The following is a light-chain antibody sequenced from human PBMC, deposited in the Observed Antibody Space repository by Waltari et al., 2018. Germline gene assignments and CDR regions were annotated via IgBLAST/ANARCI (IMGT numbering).Light chain of an antibody. CDR2: GNN. J-gene: IGLJ2*01. CDR1: TSNIGAGHD. CDR3: QSFDNMLSGGVV. V-gene: IGLV1-40*01. Sequence: QSVLTQPPSVSGTPGQRVTISCSGSTSNIGAGHDVDWYQHLPGTAPKLLIYGNNNRPAGGPDRFSGSKSGTSASLAITGLQADDEADYFCQSFDNMLSGGVVFGGGTKLAVL.